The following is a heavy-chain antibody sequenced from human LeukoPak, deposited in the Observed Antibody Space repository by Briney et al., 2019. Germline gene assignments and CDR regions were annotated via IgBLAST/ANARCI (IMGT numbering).Heavy chain of an antibody. CDR1: GFIVSSNY. V-gene: IGHV3-53*01. CDR3: ARGPLPTTRAFDI. D-gene: IGHD1-1*01. CDR2: FYTGGTT. J-gene: IGHJ3*02. Sequence: GGSLRLSCAASGFIVSSNYMSWVRQAPGKGLEWVSVFYTGGTTDYANSVRGRFTISRDNSKNTLYLQMNSLRAEDTAVYYCARGPLPTTRAFDIWGQGTLVTVSS.